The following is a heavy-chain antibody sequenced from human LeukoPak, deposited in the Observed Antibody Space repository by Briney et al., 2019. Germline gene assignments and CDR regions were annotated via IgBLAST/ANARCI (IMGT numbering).Heavy chain of an antibody. V-gene: IGHV4-4*07. Sequence: PSETLSLTCTVSGGSISSYYWSWIRQPAGKGLEWIGRIYTSGSTNYNPSLKSRVTMSVDTSKNQFSLKLSSVTAADTAVYYCARSSGRGQYSYGYDYFDYWGQGTLVTVSA. CDR1: GGSISSYY. J-gene: IGHJ4*02. D-gene: IGHD5-18*01. CDR3: ARSSGRGQYSYGYDYFDY. CDR2: IYTSGST.